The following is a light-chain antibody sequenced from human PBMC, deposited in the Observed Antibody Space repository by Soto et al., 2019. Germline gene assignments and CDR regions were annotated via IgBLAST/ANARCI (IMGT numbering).Light chain of an antibody. J-gene: IGKJ4*01. CDR1: QGISNY. CDR3: HKYNSAPLT. V-gene: IGKV1-27*01. CDR2: SAS. Sequence: DIQMTQSPSSLSASVGDRVTITCRARQGISNYLAWYQQKSGKDPKLLIYSASTLQSGVPSRFSGSGSGTDFTLTISSLQPEDVATYYCHKYNSAPLTFGGGTKVEI.